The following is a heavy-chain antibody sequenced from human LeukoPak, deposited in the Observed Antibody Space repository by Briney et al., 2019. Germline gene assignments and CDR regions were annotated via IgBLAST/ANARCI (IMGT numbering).Heavy chain of an antibody. V-gene: IGHV1-18*01. CDR1: GYTFTSYD. Sequence: ASVKVSCKASGYTFTSYDINWVRQATGQGLEWMGWISAYNGNTNYAQKLQGRVTMTTDTSTSTAYMELRSLRSDDTAVYYCARDGCSSTSCFFDYWGQGTLVTVSS. CDR2: ISAYNGNT. J-gene: IGHJ4*02. CDR3: ARDGCSSTSCFFDY. D-gene: IGHD2-2*01.